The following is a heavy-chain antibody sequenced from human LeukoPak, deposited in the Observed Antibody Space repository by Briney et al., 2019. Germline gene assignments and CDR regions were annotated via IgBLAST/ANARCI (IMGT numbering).Heavy chain of an antibody. CDR1: GYTFSDYY. Sequence: GASVKVSCKASGYTFSDYYIHWVRQAPGQGLEWIGIIKSGDSTTSYAQKFQGRVTMTRDTSTSTVYMELSSLRSDDTAVYYCARIGRGAVADGAFDYWGQGTLVTVSS. D-gene: IGHD6-19*01. CDR2: IKSGDSTT. J-gene: IGHJ4*02. CDR3: ARIGRGAVADGAFDY. V-gene: IGHV1-46*01.